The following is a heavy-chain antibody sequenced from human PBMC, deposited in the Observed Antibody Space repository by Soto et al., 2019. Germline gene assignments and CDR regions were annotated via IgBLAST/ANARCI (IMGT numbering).Heavy chain of an antibody. V-gene: IGHV3-30-3*01. CDR1: GFICSSYA. CDR2: ISFDGSTE. J-gene: IGHJ5*02. CDR3: AREDFRELLDPKNRFDP. Sequence: QVQLVESGGGVVQPGRSLRLSCAASGFICSSYAMHWVRRAPGKGLEWLAAISFDGSTEYYADSVKGRFKISRDSSRNTLFLQMDNMRFEDTDMYFGAREDFRELLDPKNRFDPWGQGPQVTV. D-gene: IGHD3-10*01.